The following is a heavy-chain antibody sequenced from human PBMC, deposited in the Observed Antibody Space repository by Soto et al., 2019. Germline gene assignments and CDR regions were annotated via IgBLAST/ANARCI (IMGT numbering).Heavy chain of an antibody. CDR1: GFTFSSYA. J-gene: IGHJ3*02. Sequence: PGGSLRLSCAASGFTFSSYAMSWVRQAPGKGLEWVSAISGSGGSTYYADSVKGRFTISRDNSKNTLYLQMNSLRAEDTAVYYCAKVRSLPQLWSRLDAFDIWGQGTMVTVSS. CDR3: AKVRSLPQLWSRLDAFDI. CDR2: ISGSGGST. V-gene: IGHV3-23*01. D-gene: IGHD5-18*01.